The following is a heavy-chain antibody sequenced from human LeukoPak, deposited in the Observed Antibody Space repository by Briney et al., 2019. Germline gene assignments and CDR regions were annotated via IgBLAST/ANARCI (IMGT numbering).Heavy chain of an antibody. CDR2: IKQDGSEK. CDR1: GFTFSSFW. V-gene: IGHV3-7*04. J-gene: IGHJ3*02. CDR3: ETDGDHYGRSTSCYAFDI. Sequence: TGGSLRLYCAASGFTFSSFWMSWDRQAPGKGLEWVANIKQDGSEKYYVDSVKGRFTISRDNAKNSLYLQMNSLRAEDTAVYYCETDGDHYGRSTSCYAFDIWGQGTMVTVSS. D-gene: IGHD2-2*01.